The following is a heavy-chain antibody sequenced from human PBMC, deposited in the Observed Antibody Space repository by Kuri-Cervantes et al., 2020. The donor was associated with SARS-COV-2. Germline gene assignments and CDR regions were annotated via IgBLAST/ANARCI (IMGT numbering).Heavy chain of an antibody. Sequence: LRLSCTVSGDSISSDSYYWSWIRQPAGKGLEWIGRIYSSGSTNYNPSLKSRVTISVDTSKNQFSLKLSSVTAADTAVYYCARQGGITIFGVVYSPHYYYYMDVWGKGTTVTVSS. CDR3: ARQGGITIFGVVYSPHYYYYMDV. CDR1: GDSISSDSYY. D-gene: IGHD3-3*01. J-gene: IGHJ6*03. CDR2: IYSSGST. V-gene: IGHV4-61*02.